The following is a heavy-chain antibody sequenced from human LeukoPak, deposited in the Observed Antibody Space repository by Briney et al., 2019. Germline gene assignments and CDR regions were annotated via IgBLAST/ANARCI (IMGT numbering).Heavy chain of an antibody. D-gene: IGHD4-17*01. J-gene: IGHJ4*02. Sequence: GGCMTLSCPAYGFTYSSYSMNWVSPARERGMYWVSSVSSSSSYIYYGDLVKGRFTITRDNAKNSLYLQMNSLRAEDTAVYYCARVRYGDYAFDYWGQGTLVTVSS. V-gene: IGHV3-21*01. CDR1: GFTYSSYS. CDR2: VSSSSSYI. CDR3: ARVRYGDYAFDY.